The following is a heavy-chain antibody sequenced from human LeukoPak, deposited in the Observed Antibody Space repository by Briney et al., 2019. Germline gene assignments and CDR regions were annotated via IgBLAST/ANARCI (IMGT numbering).Heavy chain of an antibody. CDR2: IYYSGST. D-gene: IGHD6-13*01. Sequence: SETLSLTCTVSGGSISSHYWSWIRQPPGKGLEWIGYIYYSGSTNYNPSLKSRVTISVDTSKNQFSLKLSSVTAADTAVYYCARVFSSSWYPQYYYYYYMDVWGKGTTVTVSS. CDR3: ARVFSSSWYPQYYYYYYMDV. J-gene: IGHJ6*03. V-gene: IGHV4-59*11. CDR1: GGSISSHY.